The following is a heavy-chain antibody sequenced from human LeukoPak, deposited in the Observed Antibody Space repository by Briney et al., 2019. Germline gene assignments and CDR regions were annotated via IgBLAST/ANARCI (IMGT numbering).Heavy chain of an antibody. D-gene: IGHD3-10*01. J-gene: IGHJ4*02. Sequence: GASVKVSCKASGYTFTGYYMHWVRQAPGQGLEWMGWINPNSGGTNYAQKFQGRVTMTRDTSISTAYMELSSLRSEDTAVYYCATDWVGVKDYWGQGTLVTVSS. CDR2: INPNSGGT. V-gene: IGHV1-2*02. CDR3: ATDWVGVKDY. CDR1: GYTFTGYY.